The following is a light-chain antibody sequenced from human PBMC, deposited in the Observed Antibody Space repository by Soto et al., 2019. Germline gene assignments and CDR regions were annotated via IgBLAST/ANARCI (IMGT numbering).Light chain of an antibody. J-gene: IGLJ1*01. CDR1: SSDIGAYNH. CDR3: FSHRSGDYSV. CDR2: GVT. Sequence: QCARSHPASVSWSPGQSITISCTGTSSDIGAYNHVSWYQQYPGKAPKLMIYGVTNRPSGVSNRFSGSKTGNTASLTISGLQAEEEADYYCFSHRSGDYSVFGTGTKVTVL. V-gene: IGLV2-14*01.